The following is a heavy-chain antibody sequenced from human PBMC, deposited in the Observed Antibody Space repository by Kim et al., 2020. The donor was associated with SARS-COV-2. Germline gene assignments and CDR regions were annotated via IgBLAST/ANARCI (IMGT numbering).Heavy chain of an antibody. V-gene: IGHV4-59*13. Sequence: SETLSLTCTVSGGSISSYYWTWIRQPPGKGLEWVGFIYYSGSTNNNPTLKSRVTISVDTSTNQTSLKLSSMTAADTAAYYCARGFDYWGQGTLVTVSS. CDR2: IYYSGST. CDR1: GGSISSYY. J-gene: IGHJ4*02. CDR3: ARGFDY.